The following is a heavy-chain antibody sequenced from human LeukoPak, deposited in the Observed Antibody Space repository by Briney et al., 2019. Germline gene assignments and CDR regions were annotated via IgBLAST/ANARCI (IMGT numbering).Heavy chain of an antibody. J-gene: IGHJ4*02. V-gene: IGHV3-48*03. Sequence: PGGSLRLSCAASGFTFISYEMNWVRQAPGKGLEWVSYISSSGTTIHYADSVKGRFTISRDNAKNSLYLQMNSLRAEDTAVYYCARALTTSWYYFDYWGQGTLVTVSS. CDR2: ISSSGTTI. D-gene: IGHD2-2*01. CDR1: GFTFISYE. CDR3: ARALTTSWYYFDY.